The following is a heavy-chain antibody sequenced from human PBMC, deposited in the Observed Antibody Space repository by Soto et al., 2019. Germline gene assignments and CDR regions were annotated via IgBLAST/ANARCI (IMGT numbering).Heavy chain of an antibody. Sequence: EVQLVESGGGLVQPGRSLRLSCAASGFTFDDYAMHWVRQAPGKGLEWVSGISGSGGSTYYADSVKGRFTISRDNSKNTLYLQMNSLRAEDTAVYYCAKEGGDIVVVPAAIYYYYGMDVWGQGTTVTVSS. D-gene: IGHD2-2*01. J-gene: IGHJ6*02. V-gene: IGHV3-23*04. CDR3: AKEGGDIVVVPAAIYYYYGMDV. CDR2: ISGSGGST. CDR1: GFTFDDYA.